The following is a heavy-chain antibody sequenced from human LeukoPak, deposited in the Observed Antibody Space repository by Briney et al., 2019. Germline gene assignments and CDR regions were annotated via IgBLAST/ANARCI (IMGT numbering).Heavy chain of an antibody. V-gene: IGHV4-39*07. Sequence: SETLSLTCAVSGGSISSNSYYWGWIRQPPGKGLERIGSIYYSGSTYYSPSLRSRVTISLDTSRNQFSLKLNSVTAADTAVYYCARAPGTTFDYWGHGNMVTVSS. CDR2: IYYSGST. D-gene: IGHD4-17*01. CDR1: GGSISSNSYY. J-gene: IGHJ4*01. CDR3: ARAPGTTFDY.